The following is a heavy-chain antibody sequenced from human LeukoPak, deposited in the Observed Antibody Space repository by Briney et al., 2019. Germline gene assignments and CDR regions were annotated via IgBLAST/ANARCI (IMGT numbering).Heavy chain of an antibody. CDR1: GFTFRSYW. CDR3: ATSRDSSGVD. J-gene: IGHJ4*02. CDR2: INHDGSVK. D-gene: IGHD3-22*01. V-gene: IGHV3-7*01. Sequence: PGGSLRLSCAASGFTFRSYWMSWVRQAPGKGLEWVANINHDGSVKYYLDSVKGRFTISRDNAKNSLYLQMNNLRAEDTAVYYCATSRDSSGVDWGQGNLVTVSS.